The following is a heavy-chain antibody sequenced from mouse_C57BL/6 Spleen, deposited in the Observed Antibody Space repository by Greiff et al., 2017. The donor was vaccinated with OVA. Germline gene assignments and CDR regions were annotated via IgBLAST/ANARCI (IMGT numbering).Heavy chain of an antibody. CDR1: GFSFNTYA. CDR2: IRSKSNNYAT. J-gene: IGHJ2*01. V-gene: IGHV10-1*01. Sequence: EVKLVESGGGLVQPKGSLKLSCAASGFSFNTYAMNWVRQAPGKGLEWVARIRSKSNNYATYYADSVKDRFTISRDDSESMLYLQMNNLKTEDTAMYYGVRQTIVTTAFDYWGQGTTLTVSA. D-gene: IGHD2-5*01. CDR3: VRQTIVTTAFDY.